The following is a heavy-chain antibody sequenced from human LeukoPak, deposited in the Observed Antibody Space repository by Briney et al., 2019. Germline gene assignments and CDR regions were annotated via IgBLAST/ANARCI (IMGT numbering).Heavy chain of an antibody. CDR2: IYYSGST. CDR1: GGSISSYY. J-gene: IGHJ3*02. CDR3: ARQYCSGGSCYMTAFDI. V-gene: IGHV4-59*08. Sequence: KPSETLSLTCTVSGGSISSYYWSWIRQPPGKGLEWIGYIYYSGSTNYNPSLKSRVTISVDTSKNQFSLKLSSVTAADTAVYYCARQYCSGGSCYMTAFDIWGQGTMVTVSS. D-gene: IGHD2-15*01.